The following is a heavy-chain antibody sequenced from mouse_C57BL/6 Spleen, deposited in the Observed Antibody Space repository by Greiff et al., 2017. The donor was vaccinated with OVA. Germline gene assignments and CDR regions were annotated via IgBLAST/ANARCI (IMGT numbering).Heavy chain of an antibody. V-gene: IGHV5-9-1*02. CDR2: ISSGGDYI. Sequence: EVKLVESGEGLVKPGGSLKLSCAASGFTFSSYAMSWVRQTPEKRLEWVAYISSGGDYIYYADTVKGRFTISRDNARNTLYLQMSSLKSEDTAMYYCTRDEGHYVIAYWGQGTLVTVAA. CDR1: GFTFSSYA. D-gene: IGHD1-1*01. CDR3: TRDEGHYVIAY. J-gene: IGHJ3*01.